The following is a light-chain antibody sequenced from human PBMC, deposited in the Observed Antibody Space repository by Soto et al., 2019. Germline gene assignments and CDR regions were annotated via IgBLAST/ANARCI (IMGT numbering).Light chain of an antibody. CDR1: QSVSSN. CDR3: QQYNTYPET. CDR2: GAS. J-gene: IGKJ1*01. Sequence: EIVMTQSPATLSVSPGERATLSCRASQSVSSNLAWYQQKPGQAPRLLIYGASTRATGIPARFSGSGSGTEFTLTISSLQSEDFATYYCQQYNTYPETFGQGTKVEIK. V-gene: IGKV3-15*01.